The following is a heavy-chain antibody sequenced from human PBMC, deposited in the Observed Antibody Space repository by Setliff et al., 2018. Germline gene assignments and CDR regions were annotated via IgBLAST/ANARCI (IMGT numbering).Heavy chain of an antibody. V-gene: IGHV4-39*01. CDR2: IHYSGSS. J-gene: IGHJ6*03. CDR3: AKVDIDYVMTRDNTWQYIFYMDV. Sequence: PSETLSLTCSVLGDSLSSGTQYWAWIRQPPGKGLEWIGNIHYSGSSYYNPSLKSRVTMSVDASKNQVSLKVTSVTAEDTAVYYCAKVDIDYVMTRDNTWQYIFYMDVWGRGTTVTVS. D-gene: IGHD3-10*02. CDR1: GDSLSSGTQY.